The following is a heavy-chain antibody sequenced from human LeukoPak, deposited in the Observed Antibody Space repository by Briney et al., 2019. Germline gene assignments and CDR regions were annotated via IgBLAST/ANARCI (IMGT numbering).Heavy chain of an antibody. CDR1: GFTFSSYS. CDR2: ISSSSSTI. Sequence: GGSLRLSCAASGFTFSSYSMNWVRQAPGKGLEWVSYISSSSSTIYYADSVKGRFTTFRDNAKNSLYLQMNSLRAEDTAVYYCARGREEAYYYDSSGYYRAYCFDYWGQGTLVTVSS. CDR3: ARGREEAYYYDSSGYYRAYCFDY. V-gene: IGHV3-48*04. D-gene: IGHD3-22*01. J-gene: IGHJ4*02.